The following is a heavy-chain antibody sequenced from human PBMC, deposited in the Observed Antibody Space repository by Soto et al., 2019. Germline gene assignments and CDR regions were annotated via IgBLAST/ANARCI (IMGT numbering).Heavy chain of an antibody. J-gene: IGHJ5*02. V-gene: IGHV1-46*01. D-gene: IGHD4-17*01. Sequence: QVQLVQSGAEVKKPGASVKVSCKASGYRFTSYYMYWVRQAPGQGLEWMGMINTGGGSTSYVQKFQGRVTTTRDTSTSTVYMELSSLTSEDTAVYYCTRAPGVGDYVRWFDPWGQGTLVTVSS. CDR2: INTGGGST. CDR1: GYRFTSYY. CDR3: TRAPGVGDYVRWFDP.